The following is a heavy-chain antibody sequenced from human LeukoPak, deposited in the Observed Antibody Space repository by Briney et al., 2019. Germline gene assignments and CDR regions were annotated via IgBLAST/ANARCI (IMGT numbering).Heavy chain of an antibody. Sequence: PGGSLRLSCAASGFTFSSYAMSWVRQAPGKGLEWVSAISGSGGSTYYADSVKGRFTISRDNSKNMLYLQMNSLRAEDTAVYYCARDGGYSYGYGFDYWGQGTLVTVSS. CDR3: ARDGGYSYGYGFDY. D-gene: IGHD5-18*01. J-gene: IGHJ4*02. CDR1: GFTFSSYA. V-gene: IGHV3-23*01. CDR2: ISGSGGST.